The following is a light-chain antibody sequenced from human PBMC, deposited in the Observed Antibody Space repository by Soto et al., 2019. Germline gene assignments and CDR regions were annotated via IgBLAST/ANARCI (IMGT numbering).Light chain of an antibody. CDR3: QQRSSWPLT. Sequence: EIVLTQSPATLSLSPGEGATLSCRASQSVSTSLAWYQQKPGQAPRLLIYGASRRAAGIPGRFSGSGSGTDFSLTISSLEPEDFAVYYCQQRSSWPLTFGGGTKVDIK. V-gene: IGKV3-11*01. J-gene: IGKJ4*01. CDR1: QSVSTS. CDR2: GAS.